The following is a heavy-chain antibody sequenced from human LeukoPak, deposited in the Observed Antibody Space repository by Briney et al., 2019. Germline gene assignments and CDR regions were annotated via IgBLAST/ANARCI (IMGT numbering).Heavy chain of an antibody. Sequence: GGSLRLSCAASGFSFSDFYMSWIRQAPGKGLEWISYISQSGSDINYADSVRGRFTVSRDNAKNSLYLQMNSLRAEDAAVYYCARTARVGDYWGQGTLVTVSS. V-gene: IGHV3-11*01. CDR3: ARTARVGDY. CDR1: GFSFSDFY. J-gene: IGHJ4*02. D-gene: IGHD5-18*01. CDR2: ISQSGSDI.